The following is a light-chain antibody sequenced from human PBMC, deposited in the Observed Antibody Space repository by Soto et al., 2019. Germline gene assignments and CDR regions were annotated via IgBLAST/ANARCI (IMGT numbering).Light chain of an antibody. J-gene: IGLJ2*01. CDR3: AAWDDRLSGPGVV. CDR1: SSNVGSYY. CDR2: RNN. V-gene: IGLV1-47*01. Sequence: QSVLTQPPSASGTPGQWVTISCSGSSSNVGSYYVDWYQQLPGTAPNLLIYRNNQRPSGVPDRFSVSKSSTSASLAISGLRSQDEDDYYCAAWDDRLSGPGVVFGGGTKLTVL.